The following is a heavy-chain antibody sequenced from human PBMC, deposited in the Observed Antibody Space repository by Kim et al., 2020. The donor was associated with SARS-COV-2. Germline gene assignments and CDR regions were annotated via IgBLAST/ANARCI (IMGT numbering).Heavy chain of an antibody. Sequence: ASVKVSCKASGYTFTNNAISWVRQAPGQGLEWMGWINTDTGNPTYAQTFQRRVTFTVDTSATTAYLQISSLEAEDTALYYCARAIWGSYRYTDYCGQGT. D-gene: IGHD3-16*02. V-gene: IGHV7-4-1*02. CDR3: ARAIWGSYRYTDY. CDR1: GYTFTNNA. CDR2: INTDTGNP. J-gene: IGHJ4*02.